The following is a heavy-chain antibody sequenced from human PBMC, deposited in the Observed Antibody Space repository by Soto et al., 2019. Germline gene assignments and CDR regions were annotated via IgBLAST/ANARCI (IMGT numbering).Heavy chain of an antibody. CDR2: ISAYNGNT. Sequence: ASVKVSCKASCYTFTSYGISWVRQAPGQGLEWMGWISAYNGNTNYAQKLQGRVTMTTDTSTSTAYMELRSLRSDDTAVYYCARDHYYDSSGPTADYWGQGTLVTVSS. J-gene: IGHJ4*02. CDR1: CYTFTSYG. V-gene: IGHV1-18*04. D-gene: IGHD3-22*01. CDR3: ARDHYYDSSGPTADY.